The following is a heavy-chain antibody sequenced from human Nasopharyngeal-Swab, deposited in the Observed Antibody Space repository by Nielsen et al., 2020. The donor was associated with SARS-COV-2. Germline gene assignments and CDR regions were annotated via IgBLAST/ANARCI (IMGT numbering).Heavy chain of an antibody. CDR2: INTDGSDT. D-gene: IGHD1-26*01. Sequence: WIRQPPGKGPEWVSRINTDGSDTTYADFVKGRFSIYRDIAKNTPFLQMNSLRAEDTAVYYCVRGSSVGWYFDLWGRGTLVTVSS. J-gene: IGHJ2*01. CDR3: VRGSSVGWYFDL. V-gene: IGHV3-74*03.